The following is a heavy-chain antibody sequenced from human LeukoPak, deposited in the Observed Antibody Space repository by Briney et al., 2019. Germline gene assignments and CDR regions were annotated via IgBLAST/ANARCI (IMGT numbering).Heavy chain of an antibody. D-gene: IGHD6-19*01. CDR1: GFTFSSYG. CDR3: AKSRGWPWHFDY. V-gene: IGHV3-23*01. J-gene: IGHJ4*02. Sequence: SGGSLRLSCAASGFTFSSYGMTWVRQAPGKGLEWVSSISGGGGSTYYADSVKGRFTVSRDNSKNTLYLQMNTLRAEDTAIYYCAKSRGWPWHFDYWGQGTLVTVSS. CDR2: ISGGGGST.